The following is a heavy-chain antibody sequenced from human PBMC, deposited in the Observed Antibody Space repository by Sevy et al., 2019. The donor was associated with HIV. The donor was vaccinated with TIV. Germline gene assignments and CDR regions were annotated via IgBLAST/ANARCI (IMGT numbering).Heavy chain of an antibody. Sequence: GGSLRLSCAASGFTFSSYGMHWVRQAPGKGLEWVAVISYDGSNKYYSDSVKGRFTISRDNYKNTLYLQMNSLRAEDTAVYYCAKAENKYYYYGMDVWGQGTTVTVSS. CDR2: ISYDGSNK. CDR1: GFTFSSYG. V-gene: IGHV3-30*18. J-gene: IGHJ6*02. CDR3: AKAENKYYYYGMDV.